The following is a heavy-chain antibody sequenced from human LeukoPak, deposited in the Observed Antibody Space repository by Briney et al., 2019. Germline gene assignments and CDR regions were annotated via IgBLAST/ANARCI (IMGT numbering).Heavy chain of an antibody. J-gene: IGHJ4*02. CDR2: ISGSGGST. V-gene: IGHV3-23*01. D-gene: IGHD3-10*01. Sequence: PGGSLRLSCAASGFTFSSYAMSWVRQAPGKGLEWVSAISGSGGSTYYADSVKGRFTISRDNSKNTLYLQMNSLRAEDTAVYYCARAYGSGSYYNLNDYWGQGTLVTVSS. CDR1: GFTFSSYA. CDR3: ARAYGSGSYYNLNDY.